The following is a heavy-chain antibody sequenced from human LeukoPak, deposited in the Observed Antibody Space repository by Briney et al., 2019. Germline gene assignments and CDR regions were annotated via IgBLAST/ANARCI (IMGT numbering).Heavy chain of an antibody. CDR1: GFTFSSYG. CDR3: ARNGRDYYYGMDV. J-gene: IGHJ6*02. Sequence: GGSLRLSCAASGFTFSSYGMHWVRQAPGKGLEGVAVIWYDGSNKYYADSVKGRFTISRDNSKNTLYLQMNSLRAEDTAVYYCARNGRDYYYGMDVWGQGTTVTVSS. D-gene: IGHD1-14*01. CDR2: IWYDGSNK. V-gene: IGHV3-33*01.